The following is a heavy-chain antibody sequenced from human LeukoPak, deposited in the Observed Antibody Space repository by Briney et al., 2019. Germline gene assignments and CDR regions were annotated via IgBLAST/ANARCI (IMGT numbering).Heavy chain of an antibody. J-gene: IGHJ4*02. D-gene: IGHD2/OR15-2a*01. Sequence: GGSLRLSCAASGFTFSKFGMHWVRQAPGKGLEWVALISDDGRNKYYADSVKGRFTIPRDNSKNTLYLQMSSLRAEDTAAYYCASRSMASDYWGQGTLVTVSS. CDR1: GFTFSKFG. CDR2: ISDDGRNK. CDR3: ASRSMASDY. V-gene: IGHV3-30*03.